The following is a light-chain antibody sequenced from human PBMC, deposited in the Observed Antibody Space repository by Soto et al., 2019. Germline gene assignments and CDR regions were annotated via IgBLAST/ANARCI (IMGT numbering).Light chain of an antibody. CDR2: ATS. J-gene: IGKJ1*01. CDR1: QGISSY. V-gene: IGKV1-9*01. Sequence: SQLIHSPSSLSASVGDRFTITCLAIQGISSYLAWYQQQPRKTPKLLIYATSTLQSGVPSRFSGSGSGTDFTLTISSLQPEDLATYYCQQLDSYPPTFGQGTKV. CDR3: QQLDSYPPT.